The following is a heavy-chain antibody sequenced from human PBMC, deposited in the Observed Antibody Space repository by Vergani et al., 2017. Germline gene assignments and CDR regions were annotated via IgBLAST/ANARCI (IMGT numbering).Heavy chain of an antibody. CDR3: ARDQLTVNLWGGPFDA. CDR2: IRYDGSKV. V-gene: IGHV3-30*02. J-gene: IGHJ3*01. CDR1: TSSFQYYG. Sequence: QVQLAESGGGVVQPGGSLRLSCTSTTSSFQYYGVNWVRQAPGKGLDWVAFIRYDGSKVHYTDSVKGRFTISRDNSKNTLYLQMNSLRADDTAVYFCARDQLTVNLWGGPFDAWGKGTMSPSLQ. D-gene: IGHD4-17*01.